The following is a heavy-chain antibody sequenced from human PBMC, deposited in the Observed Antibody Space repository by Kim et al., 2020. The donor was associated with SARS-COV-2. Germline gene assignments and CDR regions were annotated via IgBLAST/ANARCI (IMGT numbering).Heavy chain of an antibody. CDR1: GFSLSTSGVG. V-gene: IGHV2-5*02. CDR2: IYWDDDK. J-gene: IGHJ3*02. Sequence: SGPTLVKPTQTLTLTCTFSGFSLSTSGVGVGWIRQPPGKALEWLTLIYWDDDKRYSPSLKSRLTITKDTSKNQVVLTMTNVDPVDTATYYCAHRRDDSSGWHDADAFDIWGQGTMVTISS. D-gene: IGHD6-19*01. CDR3: AHRRDDSSGWHDADAFDI.